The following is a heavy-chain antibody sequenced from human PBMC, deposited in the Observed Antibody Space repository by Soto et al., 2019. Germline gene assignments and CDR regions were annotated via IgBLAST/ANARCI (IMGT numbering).Heavy chain of an antibody. J-gene: IGHJ6*02. Sequence: QVQLQQSGPGLVKPSETLSLTCTVSSGPSRSHNWGWIRQPPGGGLEWIGYIYHTGDTSYNPSLSRRVTISADPSTTRISLRLRSVTAADTAVYYCVRQGIGDLHGLVEVWGQGTRVSVSS. D-gene: IGHD3-10*01. CDR1: SGPSRSHN. CDR3: VRQGIGDLHGLVEV. V-gene: IGHV4-59*08. CDR2: IYHTGDT.